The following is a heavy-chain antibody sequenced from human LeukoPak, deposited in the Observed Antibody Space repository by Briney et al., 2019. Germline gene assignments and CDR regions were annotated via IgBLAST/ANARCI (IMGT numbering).Heavy chain of an antibody. CDR2: ISGSGGST. CDR3: AKTQGDYGGYYYYYYMDV. J-gene: IGHJ6*03. CDR1: GFTFSSYG. D-gene: IGHD4-17*01. Sequence: GGSLRLSCAASGFTFSSYGMSWVRQAPGKGLEWVSAISGSGGSTYYADSVKGRFTISRDNSKNTLYLQMNSLRAEDTAVYYCAKTQGDYGGYYYYYYMDVWGKGTTVTVSS. V-gene: IGHV3-23*01.